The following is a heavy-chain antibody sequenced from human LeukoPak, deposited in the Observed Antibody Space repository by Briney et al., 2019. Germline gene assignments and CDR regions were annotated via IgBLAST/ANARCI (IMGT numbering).Heavy chain of an antibody. CDR3: ARAGSLLSLFDY. CDR2: ISSSSSYI. Sequence: PGGSLRLSCAASGFTFSSYSMNWVRQAPGKGLEWVSSISSSSSYIYYADSVKGRFTISRGNAKNSLYLQMNSLRAEDTAVYYCARAGSLLSLFDYWGQGTLVIVSS. CDR1: GFTFSSYS. V-gene: IGHV3-21*01. D-gene: IGHD2-15*01. J-gene: IGHJ4*02.